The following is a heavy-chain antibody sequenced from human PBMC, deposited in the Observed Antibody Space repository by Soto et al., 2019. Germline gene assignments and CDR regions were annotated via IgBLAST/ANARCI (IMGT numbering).Heavy chain of an antibody. Sequence: QVQLQESGPGLVKPSQTLSVTCTISGGSISSGGYYWGWIRQLPGQGLEWIGYIYYSGTTYYSPSHKRRITISVNMSENQSPQKLTAATADATAVYCWARVFWPKYYYGMDFWGQGAPVTVSS. CDR3: ARVFWPKYYYGMDF. J-gene: IGHJ6*02. CDR1: GGSISSGGYY. V-gene: IGHV4-31*03. CDR2: IYYSGTT.